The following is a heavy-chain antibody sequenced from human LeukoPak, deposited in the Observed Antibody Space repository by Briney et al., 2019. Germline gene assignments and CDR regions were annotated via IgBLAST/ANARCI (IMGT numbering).Heavy chain of an antibody. Sequence: SETLSLTCTVSGGSISSSSYYWGWIRQPPGKGLEWIGSIYYSGSTYYNPSLKSRVTISVDTSKNQFSLKLSSVTAADTAVYYCTREGSSWVNRGNWFDPWGQGTLVTVSS. CDR3: TREGSSWVNRGNWFDP. V-gene: IGHV4-39*07. CDR1: GGSISSSSYY. CDR2: IYYSGST. J-gene: IGHJ5*02. D-gene: IGHD3-10*01.